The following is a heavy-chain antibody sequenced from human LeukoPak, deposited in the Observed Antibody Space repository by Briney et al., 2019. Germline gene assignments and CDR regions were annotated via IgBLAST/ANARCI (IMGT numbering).Heavy chain of an antibody. J-gene: IGHJ6*04. CDR2: ISSSGSTI. D-gene: IGHD3-10*02. CDR1: GFTFSSYE. V-gene: IGHV3-48*03. CDR3: AELGITMIGGV. Sequence: QVGGSLRLSCAASGFTFSSYEMNWVRQAPGKGLEWVSYISSSGSTIYYADSVKGRFTISRDNAKNSLYLQMNSLRAEDTAVYYCAELGITMIGGVWGKGTTVTISS.